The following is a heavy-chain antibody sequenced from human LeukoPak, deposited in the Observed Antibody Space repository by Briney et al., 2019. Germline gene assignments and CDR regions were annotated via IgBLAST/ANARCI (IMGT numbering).Heavy chain of an antibody. Sequence: GGSLRLSCVASRFTFSNYAMNWVRQAPGKGLEWVSSISSTSSNIYYADSVKGRFTISRDNAKNSLYLQMNNLRAEDTAVYYCARGGYSGYVTFDIWGQGTMVTVSS. CDR3: ARGGYSGYVTFDI. J-gene: IGHJ3*02. D-gene: IGHD5-12*01. V-gene: IGHV3-21*01. CDR1: RFTFSNYA. CDR2: ISSTSSNI.